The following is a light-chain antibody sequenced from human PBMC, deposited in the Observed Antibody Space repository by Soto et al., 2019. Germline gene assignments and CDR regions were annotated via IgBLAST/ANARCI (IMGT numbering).Light chain of an antibody. CDR2: DAS. Sequence: DIQMTQSPSSVSASVGDRVTITCRGSQGISSWLAWYQQKPGKAPKLLIYDASNLETGVPSRFSGSGSGTDFTFTISSLQPEDIATYYCQQYDNLPLTFGGGTKVDIK. CDR1: QGISSW. J-gene: IGKJ4*01. CDR3: QQYDNLPLT. V-gene: IGKV1-33*01.